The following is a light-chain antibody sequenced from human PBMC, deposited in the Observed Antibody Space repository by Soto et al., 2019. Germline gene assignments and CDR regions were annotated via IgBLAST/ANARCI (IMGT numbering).Light chain of an antibody. J-gene: IGKJ4*01. Sequence: EIVLTQSPDTLSLSPGERATLSCRASQSVRNNSLTWYQQRPDQAPRFLIYDASSRATGIPDWFSGSGSGTSFTLTISRLEPEDSAVYYCQQYGSTPLTFGGGTKVDIE. CDR2: DAS. CDR3: QQYGSTPLT. CDR1: QSVRNNS. V-gene: IGKV3-20*01.